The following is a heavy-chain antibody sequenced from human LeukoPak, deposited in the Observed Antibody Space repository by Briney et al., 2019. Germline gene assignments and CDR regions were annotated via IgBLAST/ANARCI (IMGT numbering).Heavy chain of an antibody. D-gene: IGHD2-8*01. CDR1: GDSVSSNSAT. CDR3: ARGLAGNADV. Sequence: SQTLSLTCAISGDSVSSNSATWNWIRQSPPRGLEWLGRTYYRSKWHNEYAVSVRSRITINADTSKNQFSLQLNSVTPEDTAVYFCARGLAGNADVWGKGTTVNASS. CDR2: TYYRSKWHN. V-gene: IGHV6-1*01. J-gene: IGHJ6*04.